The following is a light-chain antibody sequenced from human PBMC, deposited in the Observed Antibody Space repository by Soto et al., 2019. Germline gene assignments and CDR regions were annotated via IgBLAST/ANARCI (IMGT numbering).Light chain of an antibody. J-gene: IGLJ1*01. CDR3: GSYAGHIYV. Sequence: QPVLTQPGSVSGSPGQSSTIYCTGTSGDVGGYKFVSWYQQHPGKAPKLMIYEFSNRRSAVSSRFSGVKSGNPASLTISGLQGEDEADYLGGSYAGHIYVCGNGTKGTGL. V-gene: IGLV2-14*01. CDR2: EFS. CDR1: SGDVGGYKF.